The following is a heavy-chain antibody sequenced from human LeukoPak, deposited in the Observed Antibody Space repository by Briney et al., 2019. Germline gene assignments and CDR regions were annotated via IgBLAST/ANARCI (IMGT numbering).Heavy chain of an antibody. D-gene: IGHD6-13*01. Sequence: ASVTASCKASGYTFTVYYMHWVRQAPGQGLEWMGWINPNSGGTNYAQKFQGRVTMTRDTSISTAYMELSRLRSDDTAVYYCARGERAIAAAGRLHYWGQGTLVTVSS. CDR3: ARGERAIAAAGRLHY. J-gene: IGHJ4*02. CDR2: INPNSGGT. CDR1: GYTFTVYY. V-gene: IGHV1-2*02.